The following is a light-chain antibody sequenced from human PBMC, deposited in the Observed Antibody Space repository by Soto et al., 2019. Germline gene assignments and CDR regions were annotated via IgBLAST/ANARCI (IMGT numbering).Light chain of an antibody. J-gene: IGKJ5*01. V-gene: IGKV3-11*01. Sequence: EIVLTPSPATLSLSPGERATLSCRASQSVNSFLAWYQQKPGQAPRLLIYEASNRATGIPARFSGSGSGTDFTLTISSLEPEDFSIYYCQQRYNWPITFGQGTRLEIK. CDR1: QSVNSF. CDR2: EAS. CDR3: QQRYNWPIT.